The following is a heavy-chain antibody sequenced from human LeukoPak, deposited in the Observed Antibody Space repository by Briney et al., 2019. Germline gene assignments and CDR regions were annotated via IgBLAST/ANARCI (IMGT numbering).Heavy chain of an antibody. D-gene: IGHD1-26*01. CDR3: ARDEWELLDAFDI. Sequence: SETLSLTCTVSGGSISSGSYYWSWIRQPAGKGLEWIGRMYTSGSTNYNPSLKSRVTISVDTSKNQFSLKLSSVTAADTAVYYCARDEWELLDAFDIWGQGTMVTVSS. CDR1: GGSISSGSYY. CDR2: MYTSGST. J-gene: IGHJ3*02. V-gene: IGHV4-61*02.